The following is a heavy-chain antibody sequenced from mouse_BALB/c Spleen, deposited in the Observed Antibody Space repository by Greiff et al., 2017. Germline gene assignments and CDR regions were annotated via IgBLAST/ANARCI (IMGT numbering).Heavy chain of an antibody. CDR1: GYAFTNYL. CDR2: INPGSGGT. D-gene: IGHD2-14*01. Sequence: VQLQQSGAELVRPGTSVKVSCKASGYAFTNYLIEWVKQRPGQGLEWIGVINPGSGGTNYNEKFKGKATLTADKSSSTAYMQLSSLTSDDSAVYFCARVGDYRYDDYYAMDYRGQGTSVTVSS. J-gene: IGHJ4*01. CDR3: ARVGDYRYDDYYAMDY. V-gene: IGHV1-54*01.